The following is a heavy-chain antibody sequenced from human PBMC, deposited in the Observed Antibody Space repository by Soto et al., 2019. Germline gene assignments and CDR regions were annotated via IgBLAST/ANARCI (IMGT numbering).Heavy chain of an antibody. CDR3: TRAGDYSPSEIAS. CDR2: MSAKNGGT. V-gene: IGHV1-2*02. D-gene: IGHD4-4*01. CDR1: GYTFTEYY. Sequence: QVQLVQSGAEVKKPGASVKVSCKASGYTFTEYYMHWVRQATGQGLEWMGRMSAKNGGTNYARKFHGRFTMTRDTSLGTAYMEVTSLPSDATAFSYRTRAGDYSPSEIASWGQGTLVTVSS. J-gene: IGHJ4*02.